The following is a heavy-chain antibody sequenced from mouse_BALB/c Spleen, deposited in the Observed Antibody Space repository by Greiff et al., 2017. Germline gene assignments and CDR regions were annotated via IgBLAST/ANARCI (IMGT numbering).Heavy chain of an antibody. CDR3: ARHNEDYAMDY. CDR1: GFTFSSYD. Sequence: EVKLLESGAGLVKPGGSLKLSCAASGFTFSSYDMSWVSQTPGKRLEWVAYISSGGGSTYYQDTVKGRFTISRDNAKNTLYLQMSSLKSEDTAMYYCARHNEDYAMDYWGQGTSVTVSS. J-gene: IGHJ4*01. V-gene: IGHV5-12-1*01. CDR2: ISSGGGST.